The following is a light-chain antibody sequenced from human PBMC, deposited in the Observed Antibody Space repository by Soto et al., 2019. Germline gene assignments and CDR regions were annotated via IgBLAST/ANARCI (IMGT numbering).Light chain of an antibody. CDR2: NNN. J-gene: IGLJ2*01. CDR1: GSTIGAGYD. V-gene: IGLV1-40*01. Sequence: QPVLTQPPSVSGAPGQRVTISCTGSGSTIGAGYDVHWYQQLPGTVPKLLIYNNNNRPSGVPDRFSGSKSGTSASLAISGLQAEDEADYYCQSYDSTLSVVFGGGTKVTVL. CDR3: QSYDSTLSVV.